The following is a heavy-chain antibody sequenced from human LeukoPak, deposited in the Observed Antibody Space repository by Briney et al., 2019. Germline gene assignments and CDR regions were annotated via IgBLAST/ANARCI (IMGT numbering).Heavy chain of an antibody. J-gene: IGHJ5*02. CDR2: ISSSSSTI. V-gene: IGHV3-48*01. CDR1: GFSFSNYA. CDR3: ARANGFRVYYYDSSGYFIPS. Sequence: GGSLRLPCAASGFSFSNYAMNWVRQAPGKGLEWVSYISSSSSTIYYADSVKGRFTISRDNAKNSLYLQMNSLRAEDTAVYYCARANGFRVYYYDSSGYFIPSWGQGTLVTVSS. D-gene: IGHD3-22*01.